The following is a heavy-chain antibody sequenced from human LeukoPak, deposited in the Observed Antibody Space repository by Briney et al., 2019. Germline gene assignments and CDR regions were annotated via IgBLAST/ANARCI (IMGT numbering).Heavy chain of an antibody. CDR3: ARADRYYDSSGYHSDY. CDR2: IYTSGST. J-gene: IGHJ4*02. CDR1: GGSISSGSYY. D-gene: IGHD3-22*01. V-gene: IGHV4-61*02. Sequence: SQTLSLTCTVSGGSISSGSYYWSWIRQPAGKGLEWIGRIYTSGSTNYNPSLKSRVTISVDTSKNQFSLKLSSVTAADTAVYYCARADRYYDSSGYHSDYWGQGTLVTVSS.